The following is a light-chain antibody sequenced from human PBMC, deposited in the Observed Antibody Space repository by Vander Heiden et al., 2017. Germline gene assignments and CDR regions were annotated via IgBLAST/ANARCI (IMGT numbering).Light chain of an antibody. CDR2: GAS. CDR3: QQNNNWPPWT. V-gene: IGKV3-15*01. J-gene: IGKJ1*01. CDR1: QSVSSN. Sequence: EIVMTQSPVTLSVSPGERATLSCRANQSVSSNLAWYQQKPGQAPRLLLYGASTRATGIPARFSGSGYGTEFTLTISSRQSEDFAVYFCQQNNNWPPWTFGQGTKVEIK.